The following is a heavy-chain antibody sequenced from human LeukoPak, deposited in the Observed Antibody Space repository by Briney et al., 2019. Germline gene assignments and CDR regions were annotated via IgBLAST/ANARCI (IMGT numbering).Heavy chain of an antibody. CDR1: GFTFIDYT. CDR2: ISSSGSTI. V-gene: IGHV3-48*04. CDR3: AREDDWNYEDY. J-gene: IGHJ4*02. D-gene: IGHD1-7*01. Sequence: GGSLRLSCEASGFTFIDYTMNWVRQAPGKGLEWVAYISSSGSTIYYGDSVKGRFTISRDNAKNSLYLQMNSLRAEDTAIYYCAREDDWNYEDYWGQGTLVTVSS.